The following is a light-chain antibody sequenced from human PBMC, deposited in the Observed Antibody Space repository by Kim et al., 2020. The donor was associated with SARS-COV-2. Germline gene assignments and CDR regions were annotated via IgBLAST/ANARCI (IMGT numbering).Light chain of an antibody. J-gene: IGLJ3*02. CDR2: QDS. CDR1: KLGDKY. V-gene: IGLV3-1*01. CDR3: QAWDSSTWV. Sequence: VSPGQTASITCSGDKLGDKYACWYQQKPGQSPVLVIYQDSKRPSGIPERFSGSNSGNTASLTISGTQAMDEADYYCQAWDSSTWVFGGGTQLTVL.